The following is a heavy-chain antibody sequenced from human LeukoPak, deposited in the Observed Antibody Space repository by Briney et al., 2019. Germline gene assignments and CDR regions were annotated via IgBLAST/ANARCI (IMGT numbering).Heavy chain of an antibody. D-gene: IGHD3-9*01. CDR1: GGSLSGYY. Sequence: SSETLSLTCGVYGGSLSGYYWSWIRQPPEKGLEWIGEINHSGSTNYNPSLKSRVTISVDTSKNQFSLKLSSVTAADTAVYYCARVTGYMIEDYFDYWGQGILVTVSS. J-gene: IGHJ4*02. V-gene: IGHV4-34*01. CDR2: INHSGST. CDR3: ARVTGYMIEDYFDY.